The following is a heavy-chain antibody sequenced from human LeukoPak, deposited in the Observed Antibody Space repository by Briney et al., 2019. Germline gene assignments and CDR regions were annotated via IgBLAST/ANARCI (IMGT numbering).Heavy chain of an antibody. J-gene: IGHJ4*02. D-gene: IGHD5-24*01. CDR2: IYDSGST. CDR1: GGSISSYY. CDR3: ARVRGYNSYYFDY. Sequence: SETLSLTCTVSGGSISSYYWSWVRQPPGKGLEWIAYIYDSGSTNYNPSLKSRVTISVDTSKSQFSLKLSSVTAADTAVYYCARVRGYNSYYFDYWGQGTLVTVSS. V-gene: IGHV4-59*01.